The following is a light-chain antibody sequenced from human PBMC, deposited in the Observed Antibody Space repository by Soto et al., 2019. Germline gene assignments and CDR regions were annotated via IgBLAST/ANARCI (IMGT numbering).Light chain of an antibody. Sequence: EIVLTQSPGTLSLSPGERATLSCRASQSVSSSYLAWFQQKPGQAPRLLIYGASSRATGIPDRFSGSGSGTDFTLAISRLEPEDFAGYYCQQYGTSPLLTFGGGTKVDIK. CDR1: QSVSSSY. V-gene: IGKV3-20*01. CDR3: QQYGTSPLLT. CDR2: GAS. J-gene: IGKJ4*01.